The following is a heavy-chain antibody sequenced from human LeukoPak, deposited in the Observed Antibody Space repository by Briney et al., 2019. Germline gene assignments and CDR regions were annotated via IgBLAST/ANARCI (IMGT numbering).Heavy chain of an antibody. CDR2: ISSSGDAT. CDR3: ARGTTDLDY. V-gene: IGHV3-23*01. J-gene: IGHJ4*02. CDR1: GFTLNNYA. Sequence: GGSLRLSRAASGFTLNNYAMNWVRQAPGKGLEWVSLISSSGDATYYADSVQGRFTISRDNSRNTLYLHIDSLRVEDTATYYCARGTTDLDYWGQGTRVTVSS.